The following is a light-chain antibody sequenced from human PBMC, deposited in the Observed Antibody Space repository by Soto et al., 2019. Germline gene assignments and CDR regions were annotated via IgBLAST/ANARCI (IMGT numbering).Light chain of an antibody. CDR2: AAS. CDR3: QQSNGTPYT. V-gene: IGKV1-39*01. CDR1: QSISNY. Sequence: DIQMTQSPSSLSASVGDRVTITCRPSQSISNYLNWYQQKPGQAPKLLIYAASILQSGVPLRFSGSGSGTDFTLTISSLQPEDFATYYCQQSNGTPYTFGQGTKLEIK. J-gene: IGKJ2*01.